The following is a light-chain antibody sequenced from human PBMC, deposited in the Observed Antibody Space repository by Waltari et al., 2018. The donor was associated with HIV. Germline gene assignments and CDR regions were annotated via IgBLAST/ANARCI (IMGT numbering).Light chain of an antibody. CDR3: DSRDTNVKHQV. J-gene: IGLJ1*01. CDR1: SPRRYS. Sequence: SSDLTQDPAVSVALGQTVRITCQGDSPRRYSANWYQQNPGQAPVVVMYGKDNRPSGIPDRFSGSRSGNTGSLTITGAQAEDEAVYYCDSRDTNVKHQVFGTGTKVTV. CDR2: GKD. V-gene: IGLV3-19*01.